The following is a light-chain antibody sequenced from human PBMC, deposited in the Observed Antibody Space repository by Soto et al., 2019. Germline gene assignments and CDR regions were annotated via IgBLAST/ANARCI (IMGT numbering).Light chain of an antibody. Sequence: EIVLTQSPGTLSLSPGKRATLCCRASQSVSSSYLAWYQQKPGQAPRLLIYGSSSRATGIPDRFSGSGSGTDFTLTISRLEPEDFAVYYCQQYGSSSVTFGQGTRLEIK. V-gene: IGKV3-20*01. CDR1: QSVSSSY. J-gene: IGKJ5*01. CDR3: QQYGSSSVT. CDR2: GSS.